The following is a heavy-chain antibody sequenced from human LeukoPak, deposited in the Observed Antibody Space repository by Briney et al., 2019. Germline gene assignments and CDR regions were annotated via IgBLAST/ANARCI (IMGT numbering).Heavy chain of an antibody. Sequence: GGSLRLSCAASGFTFSSYGMHWVRQAPGKGLEWVAFIRYDGSNKYYAESVKGRFTISRDNSKNTLYLQMNSLRAEDTAVYYCANSMTTVTSFDYWGQGTLVTVSS. V-gene: IGHV3-30*02. CDR1: GFTFSSYG. CDR2: IRYDGSNK. CDR3: ANSMTTVTSFDY. J-gene: IGHJ4*02. D-gene: IGHD4-17*01.